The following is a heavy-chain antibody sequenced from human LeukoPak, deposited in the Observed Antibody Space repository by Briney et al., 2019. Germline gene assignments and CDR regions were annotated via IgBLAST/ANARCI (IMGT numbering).Heavy chain of an antibody. J-gene: IGHJ4*02. CDR2: ISYDGSNK. D-gene: IGHD2-2*01. Sequence: GGSLRLSCAASGFTFSSYAMHWVRQAPGKGLEWVAVISYDGSNKYYADSVKGRFTISRDNSKNTLYLQTNSLRAEDTAVYYCAVPPHYWGQGTLVTVSS. V-gene: IGHV3-30-3*01. CDR3: AVPPHY. CDR1: GFTFSSYA.